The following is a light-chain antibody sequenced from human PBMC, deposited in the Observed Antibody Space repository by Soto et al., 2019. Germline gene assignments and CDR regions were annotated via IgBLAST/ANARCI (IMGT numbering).Light chain of an antibody. CDR2: AAS. CDR1: QSISSY. Sequence: DIQMTPSPSSLSPPVGDRVTITYRASQSISSYLNWYQQKPGKAPKLLIYAASSLQSGVPSRFSGSGSGTDFTLTISSLQPEDFATYYCQESYSTLITFGQGTRLEI. CDR3: QESYSTLIT. J-gene: IGKJ5*01. V-gene: IGKV1-39*01.